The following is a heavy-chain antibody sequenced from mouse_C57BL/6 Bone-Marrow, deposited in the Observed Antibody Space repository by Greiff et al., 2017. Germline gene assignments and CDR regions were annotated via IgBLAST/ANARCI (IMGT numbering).Heavy chain of an antibody. CDR2: IWRGGST. D-gene: IGHD1-1*01. J-gene: IGHJ1*03. CDR1: GFSLTSYG. Sequence: VQGVESGPGLVQPSQSLSITCTVSGFSLTSYGVHWVRQSPGKGLEWLGGIWRGGSTDYNAAFMSRLSITKDNSKSQVFVKMNSLQADDTAIYYCAKDYEWYLDVWGTGTTVTVSS. V-gene: IGHV2-5*01. CDR3: AKDYEWYLDV.